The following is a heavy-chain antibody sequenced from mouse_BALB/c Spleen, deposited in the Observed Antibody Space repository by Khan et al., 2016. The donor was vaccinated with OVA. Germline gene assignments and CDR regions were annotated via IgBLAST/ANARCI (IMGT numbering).Heavy chain of an antibody. Sequence: EVQLVETGGDVVKPGGSLKLSCAASGFTFSTYGMSWVRQTPDKRLEWVATVSTGGHYTYYPDTVKGRFTISRDNAKNTLYLQMCSLKSEDTAIFYCARLAYYYDSEGFAYWGQGTLVTVSA. J-gene: IGHJ3*01. CDR3: ARLAYYYDSEGFAY. V-gene: IGHV5-6*01. CDR2: VSTGGHYT. D-gene: IGHD1-1*01. CDR1: GFTFSTYG.